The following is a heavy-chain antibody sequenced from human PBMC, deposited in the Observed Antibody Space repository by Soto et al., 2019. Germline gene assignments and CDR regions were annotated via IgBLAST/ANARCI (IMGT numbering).Heavy chain of an antibody. CDR1: GGSISSYY. CDR2: IYYSGST. CDR3: ARLIRGSGSYYFDY. Sequence: SETLSLTCTVSGGSISSYYWIWIRQPPGKGLEWIGYIYYSGSTYYNPSLKSRVTISVDTSKNQFSLKLSSVTAADTAVYYCARLIRGSGSYYFDYWGQGTLVTVSS. D-gene: IGHD1-26*01. J-gene: IGHJ4*02. V-gene: IGHV4-59*04.